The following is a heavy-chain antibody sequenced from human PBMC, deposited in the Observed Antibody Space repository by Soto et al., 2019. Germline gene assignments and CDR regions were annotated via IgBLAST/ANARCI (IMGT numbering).Heavy chain of an antibody. CDR2: IIPILGIA. CDR3: ARYVLGYCSSTSCYFSSYYGMDV. Sequence: SVKVSCKASGGTFSSYTISWVRQAPGQGLEWMGRIIPILGIANYAQKFQGRVTITADKSTSTAYMELSSLKSEDTAVYYCARYVLGYCSSTSCYFSSYYGMDVWGQGTTVTVSS. J-gene: IGHJ6*02. D-gene: IGHD2-2*01. V-gene: IGHV1-69*02. CDR1: GGTFSSYT.